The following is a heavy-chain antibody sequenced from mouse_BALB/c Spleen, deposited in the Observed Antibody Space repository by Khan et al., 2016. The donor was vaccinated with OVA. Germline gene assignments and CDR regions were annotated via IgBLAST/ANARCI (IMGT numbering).Heavy chain of an antibody. CDR3: ARKDYYDYEPFPY. J-gene: IGHJ3*01. Sequence: DVKLQESGPGLVKPSQSLSLTCTVTGYSITSEYTWNWIRQFPGNKLEWMGFISYSGNTRYNPSLKSRISITRDTSKNQFFLQLNSVTSEDTATYYCARKDYYDYEPFPYWGQGTLVTVSA. D-gene: IGHD2-4*01. V-gene: IGHV3-2*02. CDR1: GYSITSEYT. CDR2: ISYSGNT.